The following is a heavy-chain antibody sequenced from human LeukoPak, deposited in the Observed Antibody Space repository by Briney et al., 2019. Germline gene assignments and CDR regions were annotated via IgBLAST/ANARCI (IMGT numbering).Heavy chain of an antibody. CDR2: MNPNSGNT. CDR1: GYTFTSYD. D-gene: IGHD6-13*01. Sequence: ASVKVSCKASGYTFTSYDINWVRQATGQGLEWMGWMNPNSGNTGYAQKFRGRVTMTRNTSISTAYMELSSLRSEDTAVYYCARGNSVGSSWYWGYYYYGMDVWGQGTTVTVSS. CDR3: ARGNSVGSSWYWGYYYYGMDV. J-gene: IGHJ6*02. V-gene: IGHV1-8*01.